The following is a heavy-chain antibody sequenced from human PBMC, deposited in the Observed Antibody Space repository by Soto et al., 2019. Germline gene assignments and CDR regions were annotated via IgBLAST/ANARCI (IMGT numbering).Heavy chain of an antibody. CDR3: ARVPDY. CDR1: GGSISGYY. Sequence: TSETLSLTCTVSGGSISGYYWTWVRQPPGKGLEGIGYIYHSGTISYNPSLNSRVTISVDRSKNQFSLKLSSVTAADTAVYYCARVPDYWGQGTLVTVSS. V-gene: IGHV4-59*12. J-gene: IGHJ4*02. CDR2: IYHSGTI.